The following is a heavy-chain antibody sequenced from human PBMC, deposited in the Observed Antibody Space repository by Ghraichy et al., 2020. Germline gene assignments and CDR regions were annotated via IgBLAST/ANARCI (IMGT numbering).Heavy chain of an antibody. V-gene: IGHV4-59*08. CDR3: ARHFRTGSGSYYSYGMDV. CDR2: IYYSGST. Sequence: SETLSLTCTVSGGSINSYYWSWIRQPPGKGLEWIGYIYYSGSTNYNPSLKSRVTISIDTSKNQFSLKLNSVTAADTAVYYCARHFRTGSGSYYSYGMDVWGLFTTVTVSS. J-gene: IGHJ6*02. D-gene: IGHD3-10*01. CDR1: GGSINSYY.